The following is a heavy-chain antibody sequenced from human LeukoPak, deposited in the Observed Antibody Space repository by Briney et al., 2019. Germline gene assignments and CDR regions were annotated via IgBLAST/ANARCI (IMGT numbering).Heavy chain of an antibody. D-gene: IGHD3-10*01. J-gene: IGHJ5*02. CDR2: INWNDGGT. Sequence: GGSLRLSCAASGFIFDDYVMSWVRQAPGKGLEWVSGINWNDGGTGYADSVKGRFTISRDNAKNSLYLQMNSLRAEDTALYYCASPLLWFGIRTWGQGTLVTVSS. CDR3: ASPLLWFGIRT. V-gene: IGHV3-20*04. CDR1: GFIFDDYV.